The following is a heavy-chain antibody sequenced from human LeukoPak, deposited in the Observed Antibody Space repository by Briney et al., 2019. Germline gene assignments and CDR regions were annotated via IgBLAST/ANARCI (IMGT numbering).Heavy chain of an antibody. V-gene: IGHV3-21*01. CDR3: ARLGFESMITFGGVIVTGFDY. Sequence: PGGSLRLSCAASGFTFSTYTMNWVRQAPGKRLEWVSSISSDSRYIYYADSVKGRFTISRDNAKNSLYLQMNSLRAEDTAVYYCARLGFESMITFGGVIVTGFDYWGQGTLVTVSS. D-gene: IGHD3-16*02. CDR2: ISSDSRYI. CDR1: GFTFSTYT. J-gene: IGHJ4*02.